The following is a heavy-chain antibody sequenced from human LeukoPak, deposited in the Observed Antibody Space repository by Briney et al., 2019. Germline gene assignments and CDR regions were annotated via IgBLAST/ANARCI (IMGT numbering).Heavy chain of an antibody. D-gene: IGHD3-10*01. CDR2: INPDSGGT. CDR3: ARDVSGDNWFDP. Sequence: GASVKVSCKASGYTFTGYYIHWVRQAPGQGLEWMGWINPDSGGTHYAQKFQGRVTMTRDTSIKTAYMELRRLTYDDTAVYYCARDVSGDNWFDPWGQGTLVTVSS. V-gene: IGHV1-2*02. CDR1: GYTFTGYY. J-gene: IGHJ5*02.